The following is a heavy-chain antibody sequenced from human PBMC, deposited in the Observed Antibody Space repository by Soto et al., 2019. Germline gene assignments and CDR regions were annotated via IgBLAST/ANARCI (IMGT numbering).Heavy chain of an antibody. Sequence: GGSLRLSCTASGFTFGDYAMSWFRQAPGKGLEWVGFIRSKAYGGTTEYAASVKGRFTISRDDSKSIAYLQMNSLKTEDTAVYYCTRSVASGSYDRNWFDPWGQGTLVTVSS. CDR1: GFTFGDYA. J-gene: IGHJ5*02. CDR2: IRSKAYGGTT. V-gene: IGHV3-49*03. CDR3: TRSVASGSYDRNWFDP. D-gene: IGHD1-26*01.